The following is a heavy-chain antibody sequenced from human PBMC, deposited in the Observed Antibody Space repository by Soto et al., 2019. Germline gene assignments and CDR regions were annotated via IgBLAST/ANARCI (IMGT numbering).Heavy chain of an antibody. CDR1: GFPFRSYS. CDR2: ISSRSSTI. Sequence: EVQLVESGGGLVQPGGSLRLPCAASGFPFRSYSMNWVRPAPGKGLEWVSYISSRSSTISYAESVKGRFTISRYSAKNSRYLQMNSLRDEHTAVYYCARDDHGMTMLRGVSMDDEAFDIWGQGTMVTVSS. J-gene: IGHJ3*02. D-gene: IGHD3-10*01. CDR3: ARDDHGMTMLRGVSMDDEAFDI. V-gene: IGHV3-48*02.